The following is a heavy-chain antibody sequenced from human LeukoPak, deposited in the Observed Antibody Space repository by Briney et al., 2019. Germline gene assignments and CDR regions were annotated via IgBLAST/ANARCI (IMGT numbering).Heavy chain of an antibody. CDR2: IIPIFGTA. D-gene: IGHD5-24*01. CDR1: GGTFSSYA. CDR3: ARKRDGYNPQAFDI. J-gene: IGHJ3*02. V-gene: IGHV1-69*05. Sequence: GASVKVSCKASGGTFSSYAISWVRQAPGQGLEWMGGIIPIFGTANYAQKFQGRVTITTDESKSTAYMELSSLRSEDTAVYYCARKRDGYNPQAFDIWGQGTMVTVSS.